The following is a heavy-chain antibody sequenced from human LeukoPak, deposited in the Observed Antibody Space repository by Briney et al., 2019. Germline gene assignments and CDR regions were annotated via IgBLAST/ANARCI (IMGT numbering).Heavy chain of an antibody. CDR1: GFTFSSYG. V-gene: IGHV3-23*01. D-gene: IGHD3-16*02. CDR3: AKDHFGGVIVPVDY. J-gene: IGHJ4*02. Sequence: PGGSLRLSCAASGFTFSSYGMHWVRQAPGKGLEWVSAISGSGGSTYYADSVKGRFTISRDNSKNTLYLQMNSLRAEDTAVYYCAKDHFGGVIVPVDYWGQGTLVTVSS. CDR2: ISGSGGST.